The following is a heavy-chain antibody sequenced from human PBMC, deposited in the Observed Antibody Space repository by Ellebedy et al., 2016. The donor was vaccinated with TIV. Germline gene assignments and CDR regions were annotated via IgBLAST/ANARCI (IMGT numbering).Heavy chain of an antibody. CDR3: SRGAATYSPAY. CDR1: GYTFTGYY. J-gene: IGHJ4*02. D-gene: IGHD2-15*01. Sequence: AASVKVSCKTSGYTFTGYYMHWVRQAPGQGLEWLGWINPSSGGTNYAQKFQGRVTMTRDTSITTAYMELSRLRSDDTAVYYCSRGAATYSPAYWGQGTLVTVSS. V-gene: IGHV1-2*02. CDR2: INPSSGGT.